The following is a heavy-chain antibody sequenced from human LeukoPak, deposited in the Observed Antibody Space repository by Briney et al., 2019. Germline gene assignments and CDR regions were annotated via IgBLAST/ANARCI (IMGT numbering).Heavy chain of an antibody. CDR1: GFTFRTYA. Sequence: GGSLRLSCSASGFTFRTYAMHWVRQAPGKGLENVSGISSNGGSTNYAGSVKGRFTISRDNSKNTLYLQMSSLRPEDTAVYYCVKDRFSSSWYQPWFDPWGQGTLVTVSS. V-gene: IGHV3-64D*06. D-gene: IGHD6-13*01. J-gene: IGHJ5*02. CDR3: VKDRFSSSWYQPWFDP. CDR2: ISSNGGST.